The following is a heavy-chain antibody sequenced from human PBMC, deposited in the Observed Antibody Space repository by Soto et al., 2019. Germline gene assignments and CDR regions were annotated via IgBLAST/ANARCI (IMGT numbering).Heavy chain of an antibody. CDR3: ARGIYSTSSFFDS. J-gene: IGHJ4*02. CDR2: IYYIGNT. D-gene: IGHD6-6*01. V-gene: IGHV4-30-4*01. Sequence: NPSETLSLTCTVSGDSISTADYYWNWIRHPPGKGLEWIGYIYYIGNTYYIPSLKSRVTISVDTSKNQISLKLNSVTAADTAVYYCARGIYSTSSFFDSWGQGTMVTV. CDR1: GDSISTADYY.